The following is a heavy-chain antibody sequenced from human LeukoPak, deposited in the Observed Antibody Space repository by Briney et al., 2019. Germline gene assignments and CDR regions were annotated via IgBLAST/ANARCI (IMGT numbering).Heavy chain of an antibody. CDR2: INSDGGGA. V-gene: IGHV3-74*01. J-gene: IGHJ5*02. CDR3: ARDVPHNWFDT. CDR1: GITFCNKW. Sequence: GGSLRLSCAASGITFCNKWMHWVRHGPGKGLVWISRINSDGGGAIYADSVKGRFTVSRDNAENTLYLQMNSLRAEDTAVYYCARDVPHNWFDTWGQGTLVTVSS.